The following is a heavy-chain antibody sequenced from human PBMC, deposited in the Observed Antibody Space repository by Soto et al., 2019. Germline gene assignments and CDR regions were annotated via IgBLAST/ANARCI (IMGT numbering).Heavy chain of an antibody. CDR2: IYYSGST. Sequence: QVQLQESGPGLVKPSETLSLTCTVSGGSISSYYWSWIRQPPGKGLELIGYIYYSGSTNYNPSLKSRVTISVDTSKNQYSLKLSSVTAADTSVYYCARHGYSYGTGPDYWGQGTLVTVSS. CDR1: GGSISSYY. J-gene: IGHJ4*02. D-gene: IGHD5-18*01. V-gene: IGHV4-59*08. CDR3: ARHGYSYGTGPDY.